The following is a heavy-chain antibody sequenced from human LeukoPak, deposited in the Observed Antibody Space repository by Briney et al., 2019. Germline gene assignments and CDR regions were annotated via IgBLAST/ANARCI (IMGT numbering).Heavy chain of an antibody. J-gene: IGHJ4*02. Sequence: GASVKVSCKASGGTFISYAISWVRQAPGQGLEWMGWINPNSGGTNYAQKFQGRVTMTRDTSISTAYMELSRLRSDDTAVYYCASLEYSSSFYYFDYWGQGTLVTVSS. V-gene: IGHV1-2*02. D-gene: IGHD6-6*01. CDR3: ASLEYSSSFYYFDY. CDR1: GGTFISYA. CDR2: INPNSGGT.